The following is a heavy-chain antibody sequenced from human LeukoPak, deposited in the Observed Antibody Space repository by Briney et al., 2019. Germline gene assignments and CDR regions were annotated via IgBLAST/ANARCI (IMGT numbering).Heavy chain of an antibody. Sequence: GRSLRLSCAASGFTFSSYLMHWGRQVSGKGLVWVARINPGGSSITYADSVKGRFTISRDNAKNTLYLQMDSLRAEDTGVYYCARSNQADDYWGQGTLVTVSS. D-gene: IGHD1-14*01. J-gene: IGHJ4*02. V-gene: IGHV3-74*01. CDR1: GFTFSSYL. CDR3: ARSNQADDY. CDR2: INPGGSSI.